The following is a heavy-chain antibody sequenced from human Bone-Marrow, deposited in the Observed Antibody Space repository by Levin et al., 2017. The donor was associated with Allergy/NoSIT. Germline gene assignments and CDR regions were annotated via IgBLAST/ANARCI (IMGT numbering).Heavy chain of an antibody. CDR3: TTGVY. J-gene: IGHJ4*02. CDR1: GFVFNDAW. CDR2: IKSKPDGGTT. V-gene: IGHV3-15*01. Sequence: GESLKISCVASGFVFNDAWMSWVRQAPGKGLEWVGRIKSKPDGGTTDYAAPVKGRFTISRDDSKNTLYLQMSRLKSADAAIYYCTTGVYWGQGTLVTVSS.